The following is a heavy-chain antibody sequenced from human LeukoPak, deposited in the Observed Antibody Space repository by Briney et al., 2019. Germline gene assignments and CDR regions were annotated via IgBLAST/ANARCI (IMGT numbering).Heavy chain of an antibody. Sequence: SVKVSCKASGYTFTSYAMHWVRQAPGQGLEWMGRIIPIFGIANYAQKFQGRVTITADKSTSTAYMELSSLRSEDTAVYYCARDRIGSSSAPIDYWGQGTLVTVSS. CDR3: ARDRIGSSSAPIDY. J-gene: IGHJ4*02. V-gene: IGHV1-69*04. D-gene: IGHD6-6*01. CDR1: GYTFTSYA. CDR2: IIPIFGIA.